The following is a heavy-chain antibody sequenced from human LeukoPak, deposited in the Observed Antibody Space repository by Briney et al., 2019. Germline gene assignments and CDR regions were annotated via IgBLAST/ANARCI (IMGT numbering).Heavy chain of an antibody. V-gene: IGHV1-69*04. D-gene: IGHD6-25*01. Sequence: ASVKVSCKASGGTSSSYAIGWVRQAPGQGLEWMGRIIPILGIANYAQKFQGRVTITADKSTSTAYMELSSLRSEDTAVYYCARERLGRGSGGFDYWGQGTLVTVSS. CDR2: IIPILGIA. J-gene: IGHJ4*02. CDR3: ARERLGRGSGGFDY. CDR1: GGTSSSYA.